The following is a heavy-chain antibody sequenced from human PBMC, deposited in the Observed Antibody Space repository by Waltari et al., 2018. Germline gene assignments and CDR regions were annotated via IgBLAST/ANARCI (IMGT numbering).Heavy chain of an antibody. V-gene: IGHV3-74*01. CDR2: INSGGGST. D-gene: IGHD6-6*01. J-gene: IGHJ4*02. CDR1: GFTFSSYW. CDR3: ALFRDGSSTIDY. Sequence: EVQLVESGGGLVQPGGSLRLSCAASGFTFSSYWMHWVRQAPGKGLGWGQRINSGGGSTIYADSVKGRFTISRDNAKNTLYLQMNSLRAEDTAVYYCALFRDGSSTIDYWGQGTLVTVSS.